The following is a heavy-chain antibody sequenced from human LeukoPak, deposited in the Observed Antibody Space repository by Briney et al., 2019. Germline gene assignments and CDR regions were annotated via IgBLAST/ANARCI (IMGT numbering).Heavy chain of an antibody. Sequence: GGSLRLSCAVCGLIVSTSGMSWVRQAWGKGLEWISANCVDGVQRSDTDSVKGRFFISRDNSKNTLFLQMNSLRAEDTAVYYCARGYLSGWYPSWGQGSLVSVSS. CDR1: GLIVSTSG. V-gene: IGHV3-23*01. J-gene: IGHJ5*02. D-gene: IGHD6-19*01. CDR2: NCVDGVQR. CDR3: ARGYLSGWYPS.